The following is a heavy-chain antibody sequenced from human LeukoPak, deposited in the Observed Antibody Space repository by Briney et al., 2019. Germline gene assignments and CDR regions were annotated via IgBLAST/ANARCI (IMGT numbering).Heavy chain of an antibody. CDR2: IYPGDSDT. CDR3: ARATAAAGDFDY. D-gene: IGHD6-13*01. V-gene: IGHV5-51*01. J-gene: IGHJ4*02. CDR1: GYSFTSYW. Sequence: PGGSLRLSCKGSGYSFTSYWIGWVRQMPGKGLEWMGIIYPGDSDTRYSPSFQGQVTISADKSISTAYLQWSSLKASDTAMYYCARATAAAGDFDYWGQGTLVTVSS.